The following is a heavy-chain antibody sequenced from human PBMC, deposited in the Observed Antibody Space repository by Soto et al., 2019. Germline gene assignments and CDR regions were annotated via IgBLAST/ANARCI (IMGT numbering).Heavy chain of an antibody. D-gene: IGHD3-16*02. CDR2: INPSGGST. J-gene: IGHJ4*02. V-gene: IGHV1-46*01. Sequence: GASVKVSCKASGYTFTSYYMHWVRQAPGQGLEWMGIINPSGGSTSYAQKFQGRVTMTRDTSTSTVYMELSSLRSEGTAVYYCARDGDYVWGSYRYPDYWGQGTLVTVSS. CDR1: GYTFTSYY. CDR3: ARDGDYVWGSYRYPDY.